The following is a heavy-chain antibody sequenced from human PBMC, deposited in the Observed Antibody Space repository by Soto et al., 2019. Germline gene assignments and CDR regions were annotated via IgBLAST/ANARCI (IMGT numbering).Heavy chain of an antibody. CDR1: GGSISSYY. J-gene: IGHJ6*02. Sequence: SETLSLTCTVSGGSISSYYWSWIRQPAGKGLEWIGRIYTSGSTNYNPSLKSRVTMSVDTSKNQFSLKLSSVTAADTAVYYCARDRLMERVLYGMDVWGQGTTVTVSS. CDR3: ARDRLMERVLYGMDV. D-gene: IGHD1-1*01. V-gene: IGHV4-4*07. CDR2: IYTSGST.